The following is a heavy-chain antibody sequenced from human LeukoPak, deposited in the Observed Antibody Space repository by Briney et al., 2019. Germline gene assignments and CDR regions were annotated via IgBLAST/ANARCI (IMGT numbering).Heavy chain of an antibody. Sequence: GGSLRLSCAASGFTFSSYEMNWVRQAPGKGLEWVSYISSSGSTIYYADSVKGRFTISRDNAKNSLYLQMNSLRAEDTAVYYCARDPGPSKAFDYWGQGTVVTVSS. J-gene: IGHJ4*02. CDR2: ISSSGSTI. V-gene: IGHV3-48*03. CDR3: ARDPGPSKAFDY. CDR1: GFTFSSYE.